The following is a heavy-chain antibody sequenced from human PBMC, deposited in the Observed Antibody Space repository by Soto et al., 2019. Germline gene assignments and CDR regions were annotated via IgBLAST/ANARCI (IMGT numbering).Heavy chain of an antibody. CDR3: ARDGPDPSSSYSLDY. CDR2: IWHDGSDI. Sequence: LRHSCAGSGFTFSTSVMHWVRQAPGKGLEWLAVIWHDGSDISYGDSVRGRITISRDNSKNTLYLEMENVREEDTAVYFCARDGPDPSSSYSLDYCGQGTLVTVSS. D-gene: IGHD2-15*01. CDR1: GFTFSTSV. J-gene: IGHJ4*02. V-gene: IGHV3-33*01.